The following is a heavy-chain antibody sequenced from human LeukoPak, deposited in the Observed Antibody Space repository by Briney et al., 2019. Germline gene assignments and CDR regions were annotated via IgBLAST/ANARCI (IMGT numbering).Heavy chain of an antibody. CDR3: ARGGSSGWYFDY. CDR1: GGSISSYY. CDR2: IYYSGST. J-gene: IGHJ4*02. D-gene: IGHD6-19*01. V-gene: IGHV4-59*01. Sequence: SETLSLTCTVSGGSISSYYWSWIRQPPGKGLEWIGYIYYSGSTNYNPSHKSRVTISVDTSKNQFSLKLSSVTAADTAVYYCARGGSSGWYFDYWGQGTLVTVSS.